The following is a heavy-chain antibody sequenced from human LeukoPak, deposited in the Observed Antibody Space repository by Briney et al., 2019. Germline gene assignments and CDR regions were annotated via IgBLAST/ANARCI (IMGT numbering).Heavy chain of an antibody. CDR3: ARDISGSYVDY. D-gene: IGHD3-10*01. V-gene: IGHV3-30*04. Sequence: GRSLRLSCAASGFTFSNCVIHWVRQAPGKGLEWVAVISYDGSNKFYADSMKGRFTISRDNSKNTLYLQMNSLRAEDTAVYYCARDISGSYVDYWGQGTLVTVSS. CDR2: ISYDGSNK. CDR1: GFTFSNCV. J-gene: IGHJ4*02.